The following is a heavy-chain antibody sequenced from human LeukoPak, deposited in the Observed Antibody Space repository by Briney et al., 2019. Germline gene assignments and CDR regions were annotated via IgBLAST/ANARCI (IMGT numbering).Heavy chain of an antibody. CDR3: AKGMVKWLGSGWPNDAFDI. CDR1: GFTFSSYE. Sequence: GGSLRLSCAASGFTFSSYEMNWVRQAPGKGLEWVSYISSSGSTIYYADSVKGRFTISRDNSKNSLYLQMNSLRAEDTALYYCAKGMVKWLGSGWPNDAFDIWGQGTMVTVSS. D-gene: IGHD6-19*01. J-gene: IGHJ3*02. V-gene: IGHV3-48*03. CDR2: ISSSGSTI.